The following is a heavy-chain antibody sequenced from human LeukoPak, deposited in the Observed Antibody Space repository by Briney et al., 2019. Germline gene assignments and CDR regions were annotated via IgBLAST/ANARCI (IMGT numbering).Heavy chain of an antibody. V-gene: IGHV4-30-4*08. CDR3: AREGEYYYDSSGQDY. J-gene: IGHJ4*02. D-gene: IGHD3-22*01. CDR2: IYYSGST. CDR1: GGSISSGDYY. Sequence: SQTLSLTCTVSGGSISSGDYYWSWIRQPPGKGLEWIGYIYYSGSTYYNPSLKSRVTISVDTSKNQFSLKLSSVTAADMAVYYCAREGEYYYDSSGQDYWGQGTLVTVSS.